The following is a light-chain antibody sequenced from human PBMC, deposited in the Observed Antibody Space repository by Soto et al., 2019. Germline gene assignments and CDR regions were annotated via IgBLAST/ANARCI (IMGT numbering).Light chain of an antibody. CDR3: QHYVSPPIT. CDR1: QSVTSNY. V-gene: IGKV3-20*01. Sequence: EIVVTHSPSTLALSPGGRCTLSCRASQSVTSNYLAWYQQKPGQAPRLLVYGASSRATGISDRFSGSGSGTDFTLTISRLEPEDFAVYYCQHYVSPPITFGQGTRLEIK. CDR2: GAS. J-gene: IGKJ5*01.